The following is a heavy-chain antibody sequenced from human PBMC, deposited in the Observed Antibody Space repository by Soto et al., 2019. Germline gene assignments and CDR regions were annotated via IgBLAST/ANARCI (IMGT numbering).Heavy chain of an antibody. J-gene: IGHJ5*02. D-gene: IGHD6-13*01. CDR3: ARIGSSSWCNWFDP. Sequence: QVQLVQSGAEVKKPGSSVKVSCKASGGTFSSYAISWVRQAPGQGLEWRGGIIPIFGTANYAQKFQGRVTXXAXEXMRPAYMELSSRRAEDTAVYYCARIGSSSWCNWFDPWGQGTLVTVSS. CDR2: IIPIFGTA. CDR1: GGTFSSYA. V-gene: IGHV1-69*12.